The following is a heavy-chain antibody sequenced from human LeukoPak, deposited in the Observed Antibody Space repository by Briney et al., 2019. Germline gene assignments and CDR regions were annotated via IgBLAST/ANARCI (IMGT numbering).Heavy chain of an antibody. CDR3: ARQTAMGRSGDY. V-gene: IGHV5-51*01. CDR2: IDPSDSET. CDR1: GYSFTSYW. Sequence: GESLKISCKASGYSFTSYWIGWVRQMPGKGLEWMGIIDPSDSETRYTPSFQGQVTISVDKSLTTADLRWNSLKASDTAMYYCARQTAMGRSGDYWGQGTLVTVSS. D-gene: IGHD5-18*01. J-gene: IGHJ4*02.